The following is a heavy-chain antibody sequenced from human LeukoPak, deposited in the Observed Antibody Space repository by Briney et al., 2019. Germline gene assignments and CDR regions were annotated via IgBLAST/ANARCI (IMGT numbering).Heavy chain of an antibody. CDR2: INPNSGGT. CDR1: GYTFTGYY. D-gene: IGHD6-13*01. V-gene: IGHV1-2*06. J-gene: IGHJ5*02. Sequence: ASVKVSCKASGYTFTGYYMHWVRRAPGQGLEWMGRINPNSGGTNYAQKFQGRVTMTRDTSISTAYMELSRLRSDDTAVYYCARVAGIAAAGGYFDPWGQGTLVTVSS. CDR3: ARVAGIAAAGGYFDP.